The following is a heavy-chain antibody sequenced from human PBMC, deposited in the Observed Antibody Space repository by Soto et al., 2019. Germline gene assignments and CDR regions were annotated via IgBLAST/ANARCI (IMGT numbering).Heavy chain of an antibody. V-gene: IGHV3-13*01. CDR3: ARGRYYDFWSGYYTEDGFDY. CDR2: IGTAGDT. Sequence: EVQLVESGGGLVQPGGSLRLSCAASGFTFSSYDMHWVRQATGKGLEWVSAIGTAGDTYYPGSVKGRFTISRENAKNSLYLQMNSLRAGDTAVYYCARGRYYDFWSGYYTEDGFDYWGQGTLVTVSS. D-gene: IGHD3-3*01. J-gene: IGHJ4*02. CDR1: GFTFSSYD.